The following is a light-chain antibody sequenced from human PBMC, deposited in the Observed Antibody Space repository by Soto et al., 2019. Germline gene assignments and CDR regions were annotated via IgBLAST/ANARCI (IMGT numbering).Light chain of an antibody. J-gene: IGKJ3*01. CDR1: QDIVTY. Sequence: DIQMTQSPPSLSASVGDRVTITCQASQDIVTYLNWYQHKPGKAPNLVIYDASNLETGVPSRFSGGGSGTDFTFNISSLRPEDIATYYCQHSNHLPLFGPGTKVDF. V-gene: IGKV1-33*01. CDR2: DAS. CDR3: QHSNHLPL.